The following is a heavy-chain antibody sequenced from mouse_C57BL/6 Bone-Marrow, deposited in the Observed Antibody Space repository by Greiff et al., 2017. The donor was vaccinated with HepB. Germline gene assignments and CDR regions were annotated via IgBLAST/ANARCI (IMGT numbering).Heavy chain of an antibody. CDR3: AREGYSRFAY. D-gene: IGHD2-5*01. V-gene: IGHV1-18*01. CDR1: GYTFTDYN. J-gene: IGHJ3*01. CDR2: INPNNGGT. Sequence: VQLQQSGPELVKPGASVKIPCKASGYTFTDYNMDWVKQSHGKSLEWIGDINPNNGGTIYNQKFKGKATLTVDKSSSTAYMELRSLTSEDTAVYYCAREGYSRFAYWGQGTLVTVSA.